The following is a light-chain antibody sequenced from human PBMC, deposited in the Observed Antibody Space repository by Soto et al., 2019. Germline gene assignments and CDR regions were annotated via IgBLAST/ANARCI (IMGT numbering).Light chain of an antibody. Sequence: AIQMTQSPPSLSASVGDRVTLTCRASQGITNNLAWYQQKPGKAPNLLIYGASTLQSGVPSRFSGSGSGTDFTLTISSLQPEDFGSYYCLQDYNYPRTFGQGTK. J-gene: IGKJ1*01. CDR3: LQDYNYPRT. CDR2: GAS. V-gene: IGKV1-6*01. CDR1: QGITNN.